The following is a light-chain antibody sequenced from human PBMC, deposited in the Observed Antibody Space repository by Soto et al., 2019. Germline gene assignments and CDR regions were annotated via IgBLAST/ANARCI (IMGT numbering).Light chain of an antibody. CDR1: QDISNS. J-gene: IGKJ2*01. CDR2: DAS. CDR3: QQYDSLPPT. V-gene: IGKV1-33*01. Sequence: DIQMTQSPSSLSASVGDRVTFTCQPSQDISNSLNWYQQKPGKAPKLLIYDASNLEVGVPIRFRGSGSGTEFTFTIRSLQPEDFATYYCQQYDSLPPTFGLGTRLEMK.